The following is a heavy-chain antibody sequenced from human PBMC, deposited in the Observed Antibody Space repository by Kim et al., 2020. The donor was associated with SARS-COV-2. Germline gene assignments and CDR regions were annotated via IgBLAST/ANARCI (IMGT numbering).Heavy chain of an antibody. J-gene: IGHJ4*02. CDR3: ASYSASITIFSKYSYIPTDY. CDR1: GFTFSSYA. V-gene: IGHV3-23*01. CDR2: ISGSGGST. Sequence: WGSLRLSCAASGFTFSSYAMSWVRQAPGKGLEWVSAISGSGGSTYYADSVKGRFTISRDNSKNTLYLQMNSLRAEDTAVYYCASYSASITIFSKYSYIPTDYWGQGTLVTVSS. D-gene: IGHD3-9*01.